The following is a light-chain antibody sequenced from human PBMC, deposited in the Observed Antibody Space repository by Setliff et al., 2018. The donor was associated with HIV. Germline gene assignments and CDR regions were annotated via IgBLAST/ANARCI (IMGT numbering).Light chain of an antibody. CDR1: SSDVGTYNY. Sequence: QSALAQPASVSGSPGQSITISCTGTSSDVGTYNYVSWYQQHPGKAPKLMIYEVSHRPSGVSNRFSGSKSGDAASLTIFGLQAEDEADYYCSSYTTRSTVVFGGGTQLTVL. V-gene: IGLV2-14*01. CDR2: EVS. J-gene: IGLJ2*01. CDR3: SSYTTRSTVV.